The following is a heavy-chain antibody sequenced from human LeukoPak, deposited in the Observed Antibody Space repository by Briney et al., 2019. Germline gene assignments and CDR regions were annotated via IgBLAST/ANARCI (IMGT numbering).Heavy chain of an antibody. Sequence: GGSLRLSCAASGFTFSTYSLTWVRQAPGKGLEWVSYISGNGGSAYYTDSVKGRFTISRDNAKNSLYLQMNSLRDEDTAVYYCARSPYSDNWNFDYWGQGTLATVSS. J-gene: IGHJ4*02. V-gene: IGHV3-48*02. CDR1: GFTFSTYS. CDR3: ARSPYSDNWNFDY. CDR2: ISGNGGSA. D-gene: IGHD1-1*01.